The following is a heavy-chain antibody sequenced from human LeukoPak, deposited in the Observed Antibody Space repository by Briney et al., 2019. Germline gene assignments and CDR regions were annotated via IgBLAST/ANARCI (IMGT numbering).Heavy chain of an antibody. V-gene: IGHV1-18*01. J-gene: IGHJ6*03. CDR3: AREYSSSTEAYYYYYMDV. CDR1: GYTFTSYG. CDR2: ISAYNGNT. D-gene: IGHD6-6*01. Sequence: GASVKVSCKASGYTFTSYGISWVRQAPGQGLEWMGWISAYNGNTNYAQKLQGRVTMTTDTSTSTAYMELRSLRSDNTAVYYCAREYSSSTEAYYYYYMDVWGKGTTVTVSS.